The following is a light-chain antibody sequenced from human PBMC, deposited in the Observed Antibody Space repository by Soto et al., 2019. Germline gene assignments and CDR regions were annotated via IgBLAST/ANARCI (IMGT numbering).Light chain of an antibody. V-gene: IGLV2-8*01. J-gene: IGLJ1*01. CDR1: SSDVGAFNY. CDR2: EIN. Sequence: QSALTQPPSASGSPGQSVTISFTGTSSDVGAFNYVSWYQQHPGKAPKLMIFEINKRPSGVPDRFSGSKSGNTASLTVSGLQAEDEADYYCSSYAGINIYVFGGGTKVTVL. CDR3: SSYAGINIYV.